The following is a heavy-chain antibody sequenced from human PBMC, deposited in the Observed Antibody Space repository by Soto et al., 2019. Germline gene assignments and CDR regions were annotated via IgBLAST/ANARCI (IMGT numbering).Heavy chain of an antibody. V-gene: IGHV4-61*08. J-gene: IGHJ6*02. Sequence: SETLSLTCTVSGGSVSSGDYYWSWIRQPPGKGLEWIGHIYYSGSTSFNPSLKSRVTISVDTSKNRFSLKVNSVAAADTAVYYCAGWVDFWSGYYPEIYYYYGMDVWGQGTTVTVSS. D-gene: IGHD3-3*01. CDR1: GGSVSSGDYY. CDR3: AGWVDFWSGYYPEIYYYYGMDV. CDR2: IYYSGST.